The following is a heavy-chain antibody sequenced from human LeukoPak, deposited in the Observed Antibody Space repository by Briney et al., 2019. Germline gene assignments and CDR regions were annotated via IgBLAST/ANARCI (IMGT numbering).Heavy chain of an antibody. Sequence: GGSLRLSCAASAFSLNAYNMNWVRQAPGKGLEWVSSISYTGTYIYYADSVKGRFTISRDNAQNSLYLQMSSLRAEDTAIYYCVRDRGTYRPIDYWGQGTLVTVSS. J-gene: IGHJ4*02. V-gene: IGHV3-21*04. CDR3: VRDRGTYRPIDY. CDR1: AFSLNAYN. CDR2: ISYTGTYI. D-gene: IGHD1-26*01.